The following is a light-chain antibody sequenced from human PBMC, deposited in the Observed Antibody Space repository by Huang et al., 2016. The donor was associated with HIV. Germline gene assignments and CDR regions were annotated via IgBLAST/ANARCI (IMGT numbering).Light chain of an antibody. V-gene: IGKV1-9*01. CDR2: ATS. CDR1: QDITNY. Sequence: IQLTQSPYSLSVSVGDRVTITCRASQDITNYLAGYQQKPGKAPKLLIFATSTLQSGVPSRFSGSGSGADFTLSIASLQPEDSATYYCQQLNSYPLTFGGGTKVEI. CDR3: QQLNSYPLT. J-gene: IGKJ4*01.